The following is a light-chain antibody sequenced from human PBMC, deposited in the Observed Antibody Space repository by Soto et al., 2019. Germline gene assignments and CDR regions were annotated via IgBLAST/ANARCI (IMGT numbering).Light chain of an antibody. J-gene: IGKJ2*01. CDR3: QHYGGSPAYT. V-gene: IGKV3-20*01. CDR2: GAS. CDR1: QRISSMY. Sequence: IMLTQSPGTLSLSPGERATLSCRASQRISSMYLAWYQQKPGRAPRLIIYGASRRATGIPERFSGSESGTDFTLTISRLEPEDVAVYYCQHYGGSPAYTFGQGTKLEI.